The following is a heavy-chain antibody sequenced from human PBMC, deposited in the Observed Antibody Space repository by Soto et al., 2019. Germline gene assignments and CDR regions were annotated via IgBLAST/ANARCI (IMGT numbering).Heavy chain of an antibody. V-gene: IGHV1-69*01. D-gene: IGHD6-13*01. CDR3: ARAAIHVSSGYFWFDP. CDR2: VIPLFGTT. J-gene: IGHJ5*02. CDR1: GGTFSRHA. Sequence: QVQLVQSGSEVKMPGSSVKVSCKTSGGTFSRHAINWVRQAPGQGLEWMGGVIPLFGTTNYAQKFKGRVTISADESTSTAYTELSSLTSQDAAVYYCARAAIHVSSGYFWFDPWGQGTLVTVSS.